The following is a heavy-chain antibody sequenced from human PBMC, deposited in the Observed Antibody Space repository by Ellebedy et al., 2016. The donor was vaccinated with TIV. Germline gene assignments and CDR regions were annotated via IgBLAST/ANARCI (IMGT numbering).Heavy chain of an antibody. CDR1: GYTFSNYG. J-gene: IGHJ3*02. D-gene: IGHD5-18*01. V-gene: IGHV1-18*01. CDR2: IAAYNGHT. Sequence: ASVKVSCKASGYTFSNYGISWVRQAPGQGPEWMGWIAAYNGHTNYAQKLQDRVTMTTDTSTSTAYMELRSLRSDDTAVYYCARDRGYSPDTFDIWGQGTRVTVSS. CDR3: ARDRGYSPDTFDI.